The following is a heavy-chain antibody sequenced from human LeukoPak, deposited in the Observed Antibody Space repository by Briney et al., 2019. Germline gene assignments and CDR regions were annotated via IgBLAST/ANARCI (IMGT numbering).Heavy chain of an antibody. CDR3: ARVREGLWLLLNDAFDI. CDR1: GGSISSYY. V-gene: IGHV4-59*01. J-gene: IGHJ3*02. D-gene: IGHD3-22*01. Sequence: PSETLSLTCTVSGGSISSYYWSWIRQPPGKGLEWIGYIYYSGSTNYNPSLKSRVTISVDASKNQFSLKLSSVTAADTAVYYCARVREGLWLLLNDAFDIGGQGTMVTVSS. CDR2: IYYSGST.